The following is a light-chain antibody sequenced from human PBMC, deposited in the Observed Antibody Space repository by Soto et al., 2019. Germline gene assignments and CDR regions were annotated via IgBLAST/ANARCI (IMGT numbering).Light chain of an antibody. Sequence: EVVMRQSPATLSVSPGEGATLSCRASQGIGDTLAWYQQKPGQTPRLIIYGASGRADGIPHRFSGSGFGTDFTLTISKVEPEDFAVYYCQQYGTPRSVTFGQGTRLEIK. CDR3: QQYGTPRSVT. J-gene: IGKJ5*01. CDR2: GAS. CDR1: QGIGDT. V-gene: IGKV3-20*01.